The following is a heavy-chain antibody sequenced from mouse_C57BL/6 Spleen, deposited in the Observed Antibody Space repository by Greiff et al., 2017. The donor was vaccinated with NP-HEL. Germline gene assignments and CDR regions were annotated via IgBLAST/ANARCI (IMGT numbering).Heavy chain of an antibody. CDR2: IYPRSGNT. Sequence: VQLQQSGAELARPGASVKLSCKASGYTFTSYGISWVKQRTGQGLEWIGEIYPRSGNTYYNEKFKGKATLTADKSSSTAYMELRSLTSEDSAVYFCARPYYYGSSSHWYFDVWGTGTTVTVSS. CDR3: ARPYYYGSSSHWYFDV. CDR1: GYTFTSYG. D-gene: IGHD1-1*01. J-gene: IGHJ1*03. V-gene: IGHV1-81*01.